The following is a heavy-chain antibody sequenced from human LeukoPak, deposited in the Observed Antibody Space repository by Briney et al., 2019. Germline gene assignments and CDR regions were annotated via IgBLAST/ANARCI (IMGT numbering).Heavy chain of an antibody. V-gene: IGHV1-69*13. CDR2: IIPIFGTA. CDR3: ARYCSSTSCHGAYYYYYGMDV. J-gene: IGHJ6*02. Sequence: ASVKVSCKASGGTFSSYAISWVRQAPGQGLEWMGGIIPIFGTANYAQKFQGRVTITADESTSTAYMELSSLRSEDTAVYYCARYCSSTSCHGAYYYYYGMDVWGQGTTVTVSS. CDR1: GGTFSSYA. D-gene: IGHD2-2*01.